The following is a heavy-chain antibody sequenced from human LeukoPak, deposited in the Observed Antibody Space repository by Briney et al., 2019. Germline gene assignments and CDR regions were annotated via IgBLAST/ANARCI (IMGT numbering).Heavy chain of an antibody. CDR2: IYYSGST. CDR3: ARGPSLDEYFQH. J-gene: IGHJ1*01. CDR1: GGSVSSGSYY. D-gene: IGHD3-16*02. Sequence: SETLSLTCTVSGGSVSSGSYYWSWIRQPPGKGLEWIGYIYYSGSTNYNPSLKSRVTIPVDTSKNQFSLKLSSVTAADTAVYYCARGPSLDEYFQHWGQGTLVTVSS. V-gene: IGHV4-61*01.